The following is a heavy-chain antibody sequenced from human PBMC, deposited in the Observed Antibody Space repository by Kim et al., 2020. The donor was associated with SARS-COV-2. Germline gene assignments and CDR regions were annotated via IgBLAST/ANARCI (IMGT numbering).Heavy chain of an antibody. V-gene: IGHV5-51*01. J-gene: IGHJ4*02. CDR1: GYSFTSYW. Sequence: GESLKISCKGSGYSFTSYWIGWVRQMPGKGLEWMGIIYPGDSDTRYSPSFQGQVTISADKSISTAYLQWSSLKASDTAMYYCARQLAYYYGSGSYSYFDYWGQGTLVTVSS. D-gene: IGHD3-10*01. CDR2: IYPGDSDT. CDR3: ARQLAYYYGSGSYSYFDY.